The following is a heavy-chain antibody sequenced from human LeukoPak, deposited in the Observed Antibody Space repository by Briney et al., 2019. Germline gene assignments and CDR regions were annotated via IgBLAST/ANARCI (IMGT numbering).Heavy chain of an antibody. J-gene: IGHJ4*02. CDR3: RWEPKY. Sequence: GGSLGLSCAASGFTVSGNYMSWVRQAPGKGLEWLSVIYSGGFTYYADSAKGRFTISRDNPKNRVYLQMNSLRVEDTAVYYCRWEPKYWGQGTLVTVSS. CDR1: GFTVSGNY. D-gene: IGHD1-26*01. CDR2: IYSGGFT. V-gene: IGHV3-66*01.